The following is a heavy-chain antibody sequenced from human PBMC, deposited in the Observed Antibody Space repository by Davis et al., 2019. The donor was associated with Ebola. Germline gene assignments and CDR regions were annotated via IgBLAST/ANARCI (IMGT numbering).Heavy chain of an antibody. CDR2: INYSGST. CDR3: ARLRWTYGGDY. D-gene: IGHD3-10*01. CDR1: GGSISSSSYY. J-gene: IGHJ4*02. Sequence: MPSETLSLTCTVSGGSISSSSYYWGWIRQPPGKGLEWIGSINYSGSTYYNPSLKSRVTISVDTSKNQFSLKLSSVTAADTAVYYCARLRWTYGGDYWGQGTLVTVSS. V-gene: IGHV4-39*01.